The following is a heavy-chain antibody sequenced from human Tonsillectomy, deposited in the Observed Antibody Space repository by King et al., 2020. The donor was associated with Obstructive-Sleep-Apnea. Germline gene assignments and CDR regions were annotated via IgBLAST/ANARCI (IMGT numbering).Heavy chain of an antibody. CDR3: ARLSEMVRGVIISRWFDP. Sequence: QLQESGPGLVKPSETLSLTCTVSGGSITSYYWSWIRQPPGKGLEWIGYIYYSGSANYNPSLQSRVTISVNTSKNQFSRKLSSVTAADTAGYYCARLSEMVRGVIISRWFDPWGQGSLVTVSS. CDR1: GGSITSYY. J-gene: IGHJ5*02. D-gene: IGHD3-10*01. CDR2: IYYSGSA. V-gene: IGHV4-59*08.